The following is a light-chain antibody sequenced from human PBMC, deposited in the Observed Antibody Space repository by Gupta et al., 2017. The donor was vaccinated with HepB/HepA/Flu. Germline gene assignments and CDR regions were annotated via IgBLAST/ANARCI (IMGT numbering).Light chain of an antibody. CDR3: QQYYNSFPRS. V-gene: IGKV4-1*01. Sequence: DIVMTQSPDSLAVSLGERATINCKSSQSLWYSSTNKIHLAWYQQKPGQPPKLLIYWASTRESGVPDRFSDSGYGTDFTLTISSRQAEDVAVYYCQQYYNSFPRSFGQGTKLEIK. CDR2: WAS. J-gene: IGKJ2*04. CDR1: QSLWYSSTNKIH.